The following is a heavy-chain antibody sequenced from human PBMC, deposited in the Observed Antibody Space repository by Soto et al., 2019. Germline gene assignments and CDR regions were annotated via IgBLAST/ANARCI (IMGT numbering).Heavy chain of an antibody. D-gene: IGHD4-4*01. CDR3: ARDSYSSATH. CDR2: ISNDVSDT. CDR1: GLPFGDNW. J-gene: IGHJ4*01. Sequence: EVQLVESGGGLVQPGGSLRLSCAASGLPFGDNWMHWVRQAPGQGLVWVSRISNDVSDTTYADSVTGRFTVSRDNAKNTLYLQMNRLRAEDTGVYYCARDSYSSATHWGNGTLVTVSS. V-gene: IGHV3-74*01.